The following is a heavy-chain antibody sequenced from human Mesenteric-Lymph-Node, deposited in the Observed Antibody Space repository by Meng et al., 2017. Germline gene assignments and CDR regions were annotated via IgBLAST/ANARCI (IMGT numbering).Heavy chain of an antibody. D-gene: IGHD2-15*01. Sequence: GESLKISWAASGFTFSSYWMSWVRQAPGKGVEWVANIRKDGSDKYYVDSVKGRFAISRDNAKNSLYLQVNSLRAEDTAVYYCARDGGSHFLFDYWGQGTLVTVSS. CDR3: ARDGGSHFLFDY. J-gene: IGHJ4*02. CDR1: GFTFSSYW. CDR2: IRKDGSDK. V-gene: IGHV3-7*01.